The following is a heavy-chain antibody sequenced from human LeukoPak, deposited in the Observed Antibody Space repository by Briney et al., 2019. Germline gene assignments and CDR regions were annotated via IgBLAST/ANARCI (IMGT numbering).Heavy chain of an antibody. CDR2: INPSGGST. V-gene: IGHV1-46*01. D-gene: IGHD4-17*01. CDR3: ASHDPDYGDRDAFDI. Sequence: ASVKVSCKASGYTFTSYYMHWVRQAPGQGLEWMGIINPSGGSTSYAQKFQGRVTMTRDTSTSTAYMELSSLRSEDTAVYYCASHDPDYGDRDAFDIWGQGTMVTVSS. CDR1: GYTFTSYY. J-gene: IGHJ3*02.